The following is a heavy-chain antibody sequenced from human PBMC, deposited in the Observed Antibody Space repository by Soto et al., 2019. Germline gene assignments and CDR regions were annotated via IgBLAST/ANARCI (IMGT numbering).Heavy chain of an antibody. CDR2: IWYDGSNK. CDR1: GFTFSSYG. D-gene: IGHD3-22*01. Sequence: GGSLRLSCAASGFTFSSYGMHWVRQAPGKGLEWVAVIWYDGSNKYYADSVKGRFTISRDISKNTRDLQMNSLRAEDTAVYYCARGGDSSVYYQYLDYWGQGTLVTVSS. J-gene: IGHJ4*02. V-gene: IGHV3-33*08. CDR3: ARGGDSSVYYQYLDY.